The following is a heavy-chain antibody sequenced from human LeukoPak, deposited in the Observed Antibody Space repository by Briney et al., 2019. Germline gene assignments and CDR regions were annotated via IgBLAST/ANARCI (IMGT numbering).Heavy chain of an antibody. CDR2: INHSGST. D-gene: IGHD3-22*01. Sequence: SETLSLTCAVYGGSFSGYYWSWLRQPPGKGLEWIGEINHSGSTNYNPSLKSRVTISVDTSKNQFSLKLSSVTAADTAVYYCATLQGGYYDSSGYRYLIGDYWGQGTLVTVSS. CDR3: ATLQGGYYDSSGYRYLIGDY. V-gene: IGHV4-34*01. J-gene: IGHJ4*02. CDR1: GGSFSGYY.